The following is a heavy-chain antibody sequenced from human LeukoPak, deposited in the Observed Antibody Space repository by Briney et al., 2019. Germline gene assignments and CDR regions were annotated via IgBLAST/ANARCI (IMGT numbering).Heavy chain of an antibody. CDR3: ARWGSRWAVAEGVDY. D-gene: IGHD6-19*01. CDR1: GFTFSDYY. CDR2: ISSSGSTI. V-gene: IGHV3-11*01. J-gene: IGHJ4*02. Sequence: GGSLRLSCAASGFTFSDYYMSWIRQAPGKGLEWVSYISSSGSTIYYADSVKGRFIISRDNAKNSLYLQMNSLRAEDTAVYYCARWGSRWAVAEGVDYWGQGTLVTVSS.